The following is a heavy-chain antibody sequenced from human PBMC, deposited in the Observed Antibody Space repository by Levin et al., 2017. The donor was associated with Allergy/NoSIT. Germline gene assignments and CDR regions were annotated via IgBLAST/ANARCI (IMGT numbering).Heavy chain of an antibody. D-gene: IGHD2-15*01. V-gene: IGHV1-69*13. Sequence: AASVKVSCKASGVTSSNFAISWVRQAPGQGLEWMGGIFPIFGPANYAQRFQDRVTIIADESTSTANMELHSLTSEDSAVYYCARDGVGAANFDYWGQGTLVTFSS. CDR2: IFPIFGPA. CDR1: GVTSSNFA. CDR3: ARDGVGAANFDY. J-gene: IGHJ4*02.